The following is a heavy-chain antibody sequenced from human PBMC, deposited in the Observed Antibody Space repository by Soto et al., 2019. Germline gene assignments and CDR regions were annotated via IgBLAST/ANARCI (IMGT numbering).Heavy chain of an antibody. CDR1: GFTFSSYS. CDR2: ISSSSSYI. V-gene: IGHV3-21*01. CDR3: ARDRGAGYCSGGSCYAVPNDY. D-gene: IGHD2-15*01. J-gene: IGHJ4*02. Sequence: EVQLVESGGGLVKPGGSLRLSCAASGFTFSSYSMNWVRQAPGKGLEWVSSISSSSSYIYYADSVKGRFTISRDNAKNSLYLQMNSLRAEDTAGYYCARDRGAGYCSGGSCYAVPNDYWGQGTLVTVSS.